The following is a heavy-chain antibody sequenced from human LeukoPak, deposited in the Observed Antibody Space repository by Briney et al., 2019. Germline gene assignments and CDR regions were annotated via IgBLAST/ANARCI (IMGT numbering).Heavy chain of an antibody. Sequence: GASVKVSCKASGYTFTSYDINWVRQATGQGLEWMGWMNPNSGNTGYAQKFQGRVTMTRNTFISTAYMELSSLRSEDTAVYYCARNPTYYDFWSGYYIGYYYYGMDVWGQGTTVTVSS. D-gene: IGHD3-3*01. CDR3: ARNPTYYDFWSGYYIGYYYYGMDV. CDR1: GYTFTSYD. V-gene: IGHV1-8*01. J-gene: IGHJ6*02. CDR2: MNPNSGNT.